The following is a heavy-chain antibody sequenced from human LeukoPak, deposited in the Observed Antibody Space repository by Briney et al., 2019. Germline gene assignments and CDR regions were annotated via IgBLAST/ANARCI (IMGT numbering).Heavy chain of an antibody. D-gene: IGHD3-10*01. CDR1: GFTFSSYG. V-gene: IGHV3-33*01. CDR2: IWYDGSNK. CDR3: ARDLGEAGY. Sequence: GGSLRLSCAASGFTFSSYGMHWVRQAPGEGLEWVAVIWYDGSNKYYADSVKGRFTISRDNSKNTLYLQMNSLRAEDTAVYYCARDLGEAGYWGQGTLVTVSS. J-gene: IGHJ4*02.